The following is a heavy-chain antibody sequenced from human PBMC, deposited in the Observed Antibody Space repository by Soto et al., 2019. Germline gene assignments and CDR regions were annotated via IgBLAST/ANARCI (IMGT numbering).Heavy chain of an antibody. Sequence: VQLVESGGDLVQPGGSLRLSCAASGFAFSRFPMHWVRQAPGKGLVWVSRIYPDGSYKTYADSVNGRFTISRDNAQNIVYMQMSSLSAEETALSFCATTAGTYPYSGQGTMVTVSS. CDR3: ATTAGTYPY. J-gene: IGHJ4*02. CDR2: IYPDGSYK. D-gene: IGHD1-26*01. V-gene: IGHV3-74*01. CDR1: GFAFSRFP.